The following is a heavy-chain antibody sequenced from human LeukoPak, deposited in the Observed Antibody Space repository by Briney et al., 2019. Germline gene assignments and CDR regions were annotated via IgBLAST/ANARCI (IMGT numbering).Heavy chain of an antibody. CDR3: TRGTNDYGGIERKKPFDY. J-gene: IGHJ4*02. V-gene: IGHV3-30-3*01. CDR2: ISYDGSNK. D-gene: IGHD4-23*01. Sequence: PGGSLGLSCAASGFTFSSYGMHWVRQAPGKGLEWVAVISYDGSNKYYVDSVKGRFTISRDNSKNTLYLQMSSLRAEDTAVYYCTRGTNDYGGIERKKPFDYWGQGTLVTVSS. CDR1: GFTFSSYG.